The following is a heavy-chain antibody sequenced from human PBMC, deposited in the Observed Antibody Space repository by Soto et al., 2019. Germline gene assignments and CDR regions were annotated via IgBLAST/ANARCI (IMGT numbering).Heavy chain of an antibody. CDR2: ISGSGGST. D-gene: IGHD3-22*01. CDR3: AKDRGYYDSSGYYDFDY. CDR1: GFTFSSYA. V-gene: IGHV3-23*01. J-gene: IGHJ4*02. Sequence: GGSLRLSCAASGFTFSSYAMSWVRQAPGKGLEWVSAISGSGGSTYYADSVKGRFTISRDNSKNTLYLQMNSLRAEDTAVYYCAKDRGYYDSSGYYDFDYWGQGTLVTVSS.